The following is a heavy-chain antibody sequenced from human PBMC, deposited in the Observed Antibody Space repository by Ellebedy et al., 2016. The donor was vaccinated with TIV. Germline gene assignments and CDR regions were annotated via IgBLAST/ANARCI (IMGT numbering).Heavy chain of an antibody. CDR2: IWSDGSNK. Sequence: PGGSLRLSCAASGFTFRSYGMHWVRQAPGQGLEWVAVIWSDGSNKYYADSVKGRFTISRDNSKNTVYLQMNSLRAEDTAVYYCARAHSSSWRLFKYWGQGTLVTVSS. CDR1: GFTFRSYG. CDR3: ARAHSSSWRLFKY. V-gene: IGHV3-33*01. J-gene: IGHJ4*02. D-gene: IGHD6-13*01.